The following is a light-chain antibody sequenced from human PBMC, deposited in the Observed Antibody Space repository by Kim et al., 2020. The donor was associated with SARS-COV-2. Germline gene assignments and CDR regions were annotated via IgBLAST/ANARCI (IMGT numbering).Light chain of an antibody. CDR2: AAS. V-gene: IGKV1-39*01. CDR1: QSISSY. Sequence: DIQMTQSPSSLSASVGDRVTITCRASQSISSYLNWYQQKPGKAPKLLIYAASSLQSGVPSRFSGSGSGTDFTLTISSLQPEDFATYYCQQSYSTMYTIGQVTKLEI. J-gene: IGKJ2*01. CDR3: QQSYSTMYT.